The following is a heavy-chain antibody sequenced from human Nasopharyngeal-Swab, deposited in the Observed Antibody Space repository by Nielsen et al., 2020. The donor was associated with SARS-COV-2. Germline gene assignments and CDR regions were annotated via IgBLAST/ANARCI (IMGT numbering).Heavy chain of an antibody. D-gene: IGHD2-2*01. CDR2: IYHSGST. Sequence: GSLRLSCAVSGGSISSSNWWSWVRQPPGKGLEWIGEIYHSGSTNYNPSLKSRVTISVDKSKNQFSLKLSSVTAADTAVYYCARDIKSLGYCSSTSCYDYYYYYMDVWGKGTTVTVSS. CDR3: ARDIKSLGYCSSTSCYDYYYYYMDV. V-gene: IGHV4-4*02. J-gene: IGHJ6*03. CDR1: GGSISSSNW.